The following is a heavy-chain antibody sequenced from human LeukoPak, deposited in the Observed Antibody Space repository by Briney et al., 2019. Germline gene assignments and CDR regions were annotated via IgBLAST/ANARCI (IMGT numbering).Heavy chain of an antibody. V-gene: IGHV3-53*01. CDR3: ARASFGDPGYMDV. Sequence: GGSLRLSCAASGFTFSSYEMNWVRQPPGKGLEWVSVIYSGGSKYYADSVKGRFTTSRDNSKNTVYLQMNSLRAEDTAVYYCARASFGDPGYMDVWGKGTTVTISS. D-gene: IGHD2/OR15-2a*01. CDR1: GFTFSSYE. J-gene: IGHJ6*03. CDR2: IYSGGSK.